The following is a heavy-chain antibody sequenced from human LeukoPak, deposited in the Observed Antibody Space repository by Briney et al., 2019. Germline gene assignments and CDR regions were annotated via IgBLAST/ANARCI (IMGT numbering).Heavy chain of an antibody. V-gene: IGHV3-21*01. Sequence: GGSLRLSCAASEFIFSIFTMNWLRQALEKGLEWVSHISSSNSYIYYADSVKGRFTIYRDNGKNSLYLQMNSLRAEDTAVYYCARDHYYDSSGNYYWGYYFDYWGQGTLVNVSS. J-gene: IGHJ4*02. CDR1: EFIFSIFT. D-gene: IGHD3-22*01. CDR3: ARDHYYDSSGNYYWGYYFDY. CDR2: ISSSNSYI.